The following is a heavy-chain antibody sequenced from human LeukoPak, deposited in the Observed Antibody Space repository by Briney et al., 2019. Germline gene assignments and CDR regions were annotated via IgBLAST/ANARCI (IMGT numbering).Heavy chain of an antibody. CDR3: ARYSGGYCSSISCYPFDY. Sequence: SETLSLTCTVSGGSISSGDYYWSWIRQPPGKGLEWIGYTYYSGSTYYNPSLKSRVTMSVDTSKNQFSLKLSSVTAADTAVYYCARYSGGYCSSISCYPFDYWGQGTLVTVSS. V-gene: IGHV4-30-4*01. D-gene: IGHD2-2*01. CDR2: TYYSGST. CDR1: GGSISSGDYY. J-gene: IGHJ4*02.